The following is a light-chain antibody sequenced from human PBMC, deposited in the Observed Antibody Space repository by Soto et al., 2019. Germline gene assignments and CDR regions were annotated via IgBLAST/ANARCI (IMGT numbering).Light chain of an antibody. CDR3: QQRNSYPIP. V-gene: IGKV1-9*01. CDR2: TAS. Sequence: DIQLTQSPSFLSASVGDRVTITCRASQGISSYLAWYQQKPGKAPNLLIHTASTLQSGVPSRFSGSGSGTEFTLTISSLQPEDFATYYLQQRNSYPIPVGQGTRLEMK. CDR1: QGISSY. J-gene: IGKJ5*01.